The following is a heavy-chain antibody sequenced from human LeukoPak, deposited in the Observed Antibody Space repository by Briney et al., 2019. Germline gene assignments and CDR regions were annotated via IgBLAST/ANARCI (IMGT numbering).Heavy chain of an antibody. D-gene: IGHD2-15*01. J-gene: IGHJ3*02. V-gene: IGHV3-21*01. CDR3: ARSPGYCSGGSCQGAFDI. Sequence: PGGSLRLSCAASGFTFSSYTMNWVRQAPGKGLEWVSSLSSGSTYIYYADSVKGRFTISRDNAKNSLYLQMNSLRDEDTAVYYCARSPGYCSGGSCQGAFDIWGQGTMVTVSS. CDR2: LSSGSTYI. CDR1: GFTFSSYT.